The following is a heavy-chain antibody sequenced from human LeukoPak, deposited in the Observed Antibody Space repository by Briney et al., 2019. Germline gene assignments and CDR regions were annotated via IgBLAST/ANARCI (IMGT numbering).Heavy chain of an antibody. D-gene: IGHD3-10*01. CDR3: ARDGDGSGSYFDENVFEDWFDP. CDR2: ISSSSSYI. V-gene: IGHV3-21*01. CDR1: GFTFSSYS. Sequence: GGSLRLSCAASGFTFSSYSMNWVRQAPGKGLEWVSSISSSSSYIYYADPVKGRFTISRDNAKNSLYLQMNSLRAEDTAVYYCARDGDGSGSYFDENVFEDWFDPWGQGTLVTVSS. J-gene: IGHJ5*02.